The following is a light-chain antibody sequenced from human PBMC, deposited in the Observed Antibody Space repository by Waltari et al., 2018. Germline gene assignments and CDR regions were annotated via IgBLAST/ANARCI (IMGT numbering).Light chain of an antibody. V-gene: IGLV2-23*01. CDR2: DDN. CDR1: SRDVGNYNL. CDR3: CSYAGSYTWV. Sequence: QSALTQPASVSGSPGHPITIPCTGTSRDVGNYNLVSWYQQYPGKAPKVMIYDDNRRPSGVSDRFSGSKSGNTASLTISGVQAEDEADYYCCSYAGSYTWVFGGGTKLTVL. J-gene: IGLJ3*02.